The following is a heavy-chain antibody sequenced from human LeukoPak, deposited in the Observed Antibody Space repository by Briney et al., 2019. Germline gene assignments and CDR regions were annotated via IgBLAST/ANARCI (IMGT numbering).Heavy chain of an antibody. Sequence: SETLSLTCTVSGGSISSSSYYWGWIRQPPGKGLEWIGSIYYSGSTYYNPSLKSRVTISVDTSKNQFSLKLSSVTAADTAVYYCARGGDFWSGYLNWFDPWGQGTLVTVSS. CDR1: GGSISSSSYY. D-gene: IGHD3-3*01. J-gene: IGHJ5*02. CDR2: IYYSGST. CDR3: ARGGDFWSGYLNWFDP. V-gene: IGHV4-39*07.